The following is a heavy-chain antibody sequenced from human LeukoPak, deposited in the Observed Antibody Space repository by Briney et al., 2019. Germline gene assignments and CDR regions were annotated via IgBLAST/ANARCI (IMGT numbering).Heavy chain of an antibody. CDR3: AREVTGDLDY. CDR2: IYSGGTT. Sequence: GGSLRLSCAASGFTFSDYYMSWVRQAPGKGLEWVSVIYSGGTTYYADSVKGRFTISRDNSKNTLYLQMNSLRAEDTAVYYCAREVTGDLDYWGQGTLVTVSS. D-gene: IGHD7-27*01. V-gene: IGHV3-53*01. J-gene: IGHJ4*02. CDR1: GFTFSDYY.